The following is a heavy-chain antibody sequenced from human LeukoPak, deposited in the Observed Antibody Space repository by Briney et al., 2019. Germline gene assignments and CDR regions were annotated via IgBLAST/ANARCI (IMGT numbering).Heavy chain of an antibody. J-gene: IGHJ4*02. Sequence: GGSLRLSCAASGFTFSSYWMHWVRQAPGKGLVWVSRINSDGSDTTYADSVRGRFTISRDNAKNTLYLQMNSLRVEDTAVYYCARGTGSYHPFDYWGQGTLVTVSS. CDR3: ARGTGSYHPFDY. CDR2: INSDGSDT. D-gene: IGHD1-26*01. CDR1: GFTFSSYW. V-gene: IGHV3-74*01.